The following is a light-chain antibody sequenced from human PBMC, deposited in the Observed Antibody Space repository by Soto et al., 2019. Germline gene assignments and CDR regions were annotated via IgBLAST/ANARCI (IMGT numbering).Light chain of an antibody. CDR1: SSNIGAGYD. CDR2: GNS. CDR3: QSYDSSLSGV. J-gene: IGLJ2*01. V-gene: IGLV1-40*01. Sequence: QSVLTHPPSVSGAPGQRVTISCTGSSSNIGAGYDVHWYQQLPGTAPKLLIYGNSNRPSGVPDRFSGSKSGTSASLAITGLQAEDEADYYCQSYDSSLSGVFGGGTKVTVL.